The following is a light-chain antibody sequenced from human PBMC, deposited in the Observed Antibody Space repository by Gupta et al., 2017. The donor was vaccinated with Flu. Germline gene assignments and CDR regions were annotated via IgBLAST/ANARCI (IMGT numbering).Light chain of an antibody. J-gene: IGKJ3*01. CDR1: QGISSY. Sequence: ALRLTQFPPSFSAPTGDRVTITCRASQGISSYLAWYQQKPGKALKLLIYAASTLQSGVPSRFSGSGSGTDFTLTISCLQSEDFATYYCQQYYSYPFTFGPGTKVDIK. CDR3: QQYYSYPFT. V-gene: IGKV1-8*01. CDR2: AAS.